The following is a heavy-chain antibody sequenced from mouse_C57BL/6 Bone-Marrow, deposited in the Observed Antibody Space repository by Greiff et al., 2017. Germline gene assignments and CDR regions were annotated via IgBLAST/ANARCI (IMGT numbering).Heavy chain of an antibody. V-gene: IGHV7-1*01. D-gene: IGHD1-1*01. CDR1: GFTFSDFY. CDR3: ARDAGYYGSFAY. Sequence: DVMLVESGGGLVQSGRSLRLSCATSGFTFSDFYMEWVRQAPGKGLEWIAASRNKANDYTTEYSASVKGRFIVSRDTSQSILYLQMNALRVEDTAIDYCARDAGYYGSFAYWGQGTLVTVSA. J-gene: IGHJ3*01. CDR2: SRNKANDYTT.